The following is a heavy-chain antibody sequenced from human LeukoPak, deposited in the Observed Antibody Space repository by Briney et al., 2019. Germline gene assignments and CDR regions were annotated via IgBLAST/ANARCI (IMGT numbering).Heavy chain of an antibody. J-gene: IGHJ4*02. CDR2: IKQDGSEK. V-gene: IGHV3-7*03. CDR3: AGSIVVPAAFDY. D-gene: IGHD2-2*01. Sequence: QSGGSLRLSCAASGFTFSSYWMSWVRQAPGKGLEWVANIKQDGSEKYYVDSVKGRFTISRDNAKNSLYLQMNSLRAEDTAVYYCAGSIVVPAAFDYWDQGTLVTVSS. CDR1: GFTFSSYW.